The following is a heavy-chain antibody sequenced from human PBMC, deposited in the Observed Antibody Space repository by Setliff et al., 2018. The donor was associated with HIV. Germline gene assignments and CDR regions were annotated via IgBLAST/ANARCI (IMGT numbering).Heavy chain of an antibody. CDR1: GFTFNDAW. D-gene: IGHD3-3*01. J-gene: IGHJ4*02. V-gene: IGHV3-15*01. CDR3: TTDLEWLAYDY. Sequence: GGSLRLSCAASGFTFNDAWMNWVRQAPGKGLEWVGRIKSKTDGGTTDYATPVKGRFTISRDDSKNTLYLQMNSLKTEDTAVYYCTTDLEWLAYDYWGQGTLVTVSS. CDR2: IKSKTDGGTT.